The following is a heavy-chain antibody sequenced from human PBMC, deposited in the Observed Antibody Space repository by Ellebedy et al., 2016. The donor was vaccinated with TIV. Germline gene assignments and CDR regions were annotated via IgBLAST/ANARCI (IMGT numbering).Heavy chain of an antibody. J-gene: IGHJ4*02. CDR1: GFTFHTYG. D-gene: IGHD2-21*02. CDR2: IRSKANNYAT. V-gene: IGHV3-73*01. CDR3: VHIVVVTATGY. Sequence: GESLKISCVASGFTFHTYGMHWVRQASGKGLEWVGRIRSKANNYATAYAASVKGRFTISRDDSKNTAYLQMNSLKTEDTAVYYCVHIVVVTATGYWGQGTLVTVSS.